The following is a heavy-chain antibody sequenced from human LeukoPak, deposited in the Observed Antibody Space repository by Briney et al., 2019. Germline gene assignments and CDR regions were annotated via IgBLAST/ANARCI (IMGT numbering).Heavy chain of an antibody. CDR1: GGSITSYY. Sequence: SETLSLTCTVSGGSITSYYWSWIRQPPGKGLEWIGYIYYTGDTNYNPSLKSRVTISVDTSKNQFSLKLYSVTAADTAVYYCARETAAAGTSVDYWGQGTLVTVSS. V-gene: IGHV4-59*01. J-gene: IGHJ4*02. CDR3: ARETAAAGTSVDY. CDR2: IYYTGDT. D-gene: IGHD6-13*01.